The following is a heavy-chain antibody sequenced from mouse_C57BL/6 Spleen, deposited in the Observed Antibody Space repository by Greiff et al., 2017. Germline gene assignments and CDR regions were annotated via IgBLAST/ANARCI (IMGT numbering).Heavy chain of an antibody. Sequence: QVQLQQSGAELVRPGASVTLSCKASGYTFTDYEMHWVKQTPVHGLEWIGAIDPETGGTAYNQKFKGKAILTADKSSSTAYLELRSLTSEDSAVYYSTRGERSYWGQGTALTVSS. CDR3: TRGERSY. J-gene: IGHJ2*01. CDR2: IDPETGGT. V-gene: IGHV1-15*01. CDR1: GYTFTDYE.